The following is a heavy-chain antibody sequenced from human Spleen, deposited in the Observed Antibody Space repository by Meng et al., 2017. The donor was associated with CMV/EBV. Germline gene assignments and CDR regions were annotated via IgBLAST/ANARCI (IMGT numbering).Heavy chain of an antibody. CDR3: SRSLAYSSSLRSHWFDP. CDR1: FSLGTSGVG. CDR2: IYWNDDK. Sequence: FSLGTSGVGVGWIRQPPGKALEWLALIYWNDDKRYSPSLSSRLTITKDTSKNQVVLTMTSMDPVDTATYYCSRSLAYSSSLRSHWFDPWGQGTLVTVSS. J-gene: IGHJ5*02. D-gene: IGHD6-13*01. V-gene: IGHV2-5*01.